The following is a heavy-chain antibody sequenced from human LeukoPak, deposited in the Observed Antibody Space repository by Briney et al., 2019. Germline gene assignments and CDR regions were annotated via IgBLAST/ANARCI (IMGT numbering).Heavy chain of an antibody. J-gene: IGHJ4*02. Sequence: SETLSLTCAVYGGSFSGYYWSWIRQPPGKGLEWIGEINHSGSTNYNPSLKSRVTISVDTSKNQFSLKLSSVTAADTAVYYCARSATIGGYFDYWGQGTLVTVSS. V-gene: IGHV4-34*01. D-gene: IGHD5-24*01. CDR2: INHSGST. CDR1: GGSFSGYY. CDR3: ARSATIGGYFDY.